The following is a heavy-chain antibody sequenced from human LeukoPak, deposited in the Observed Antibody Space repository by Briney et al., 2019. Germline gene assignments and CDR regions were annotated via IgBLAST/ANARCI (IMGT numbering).Heavy chain of an antibody. D-gene: IGHD1-1*01. V-gene: IGHV4-59*01. CDR3: ARVDWNHVPYYYYYMDV. CDR2: IYYSGST. J-gene: IGHJ6*03. CDR1: GGSISSYY. Sequence: SETLSLTCTVSGGSISSYYWSWIRQPPGKGLEWIGYIYYSGSTNYNPSLKSRVTISVDTSKNQFSLKLSSVTAADTAVYYCARVDWNHVPYYYYYMDVWGKGTTVTVSS.